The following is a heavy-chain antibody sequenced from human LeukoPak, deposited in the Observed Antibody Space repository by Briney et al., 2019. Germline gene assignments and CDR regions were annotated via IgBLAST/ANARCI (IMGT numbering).Heavy chain of an antibody. V-gene: IGHV4-59*01. J-gene: IGHJ6*03. CDR1: GFTFSSYA. CDR2: IFYNGNT. CDR3: ARGGYYYLDV. Sequence: PGGSLRLSCAASGFTFSSYAMSWVRQAPGKGLEWIAYIFYNGNTKYNPSLWSRVTISIDTSRNQFSLNLNSVTAADTAVYYCARGGYYYLDVWGKGTTVTVSS.